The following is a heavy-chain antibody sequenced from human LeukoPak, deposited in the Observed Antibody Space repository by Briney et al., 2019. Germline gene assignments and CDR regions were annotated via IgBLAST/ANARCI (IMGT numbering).Heavy chain of an antibody. J-gene: IGHJ4*02. CDR2: SNPSGDST. V-gene: IGHV1-46*01. CDR1: GYTFTNYY. Sequence: ASVKVSCKASGYTFTNYYIHWVRQAPGHGPEWMGISNPSGDSTNYAQKFQGRVTMTRDTSTSTVYMDLSSLRPEDTAVYYCARWTTTFLDYWGQGTLVTVSS. CDR3: ARWTTTFLDY. D-gene: IGHD1-1*01.